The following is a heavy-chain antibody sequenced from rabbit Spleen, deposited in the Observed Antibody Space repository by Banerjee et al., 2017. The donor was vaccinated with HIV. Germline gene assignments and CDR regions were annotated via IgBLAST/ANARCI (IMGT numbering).Heavy chain of an antibody. CDR1: GVSFSSSSY. CDR3: AKSDAGGSWSLDF. CDR2: IYTGNVKT. V-gene: IGHV1S45*01. Sequence: EQVEESGGGLVKPGGTLTLTCKVSGVSFSSSSYMCWVRQAPGKGLEWIGCIYTGNVKTYYASWAKGRFTISITSSTTVTLQMTSLTAADTATYFCAKSDAGGSWSLDFWGPGTLVTVS. D-gene: IGHD8-1*01. J-gene: IGHJ4*02.